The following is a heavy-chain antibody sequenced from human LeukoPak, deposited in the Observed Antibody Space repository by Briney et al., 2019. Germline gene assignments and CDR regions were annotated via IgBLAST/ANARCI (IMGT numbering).Heavy chain of an antibody. CDR3: ARDRAYYGSGSPPGYFQH. Sequence: ASVKVSCKASGYTFTGYYMHWVRQAPGQGLEWMGWINPNSGGTNYAQKFQGWVTMTRDTSISTAYMELSRLRSDDTAVYYCARDRAYYGSGSPPGYFQHWGQGTLVTVSS. V-gene: IGHV1-2*04. CDR2: INPNSGGT. J-gene: IGHJ1*01. CDR1: GYTFTGYY. D-gene: IGHD3-10*01.